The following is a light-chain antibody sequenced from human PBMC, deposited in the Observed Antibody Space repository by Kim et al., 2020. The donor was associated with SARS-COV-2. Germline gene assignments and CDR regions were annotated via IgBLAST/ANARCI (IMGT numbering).Light chain of an antibody. CDR2: RNN. CDR3: AAWDDSLSGVI. V-gene: IGLV1-47*01. Sequence: GQRVTISCSGSSCNIGSNYVYWYQQLPGTAPKHVIYRNNQRPSGVPDRFSGSKSGTSASLAISGLRSEDEADYYWAAWDDSLSGVIFGGGTQLTVL. CDR1: SCNIGSNY. J-gene: IGLJ2*01.